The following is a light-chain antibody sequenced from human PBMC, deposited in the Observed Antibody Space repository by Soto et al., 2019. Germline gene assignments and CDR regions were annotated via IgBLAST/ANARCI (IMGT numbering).Light chain of an antibody. CDR1: QSISRN. J-gene: IGKJ1*01. CDR3: QQSYSISWT. CDR2: AAS. Sequence: DIQMTHSPLSLFASLGDRGTITFRASQSISRNLNWYQQKPGKAPNLLIYAASGLQSGVPSRFSGSGSGTDFTLTISSLQPEDFATYYCQQSYSISWTFGQGTKVDIK. V-gene: IGKV1-39*01.